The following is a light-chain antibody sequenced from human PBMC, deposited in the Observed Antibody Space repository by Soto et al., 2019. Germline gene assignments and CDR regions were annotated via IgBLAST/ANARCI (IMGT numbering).Light chain of an antibody. V-gene: IGKV3-11*01. CDR1: QSVSIY. J-gene: IGKJ4*01. CDR3: QQRYNLPPLT. CDR2: DAS. Sequence: EIVLTQSPATLSLSPGERATLSCRASQSVSIYLAWYQQKPGQAPRLLIYDASNRATGIPARFSGSGSGTDFTLTISSLEPEDFAVYYCQQRYNLPPLTFGGGTKVEIK.